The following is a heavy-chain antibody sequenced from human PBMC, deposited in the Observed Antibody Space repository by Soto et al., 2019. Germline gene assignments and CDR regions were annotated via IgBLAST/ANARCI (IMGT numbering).Heavy chain of an antibody. D-gene: IGHD3-10*01. CDR3: ASDYLYYGSGRFEWFDP. J-gene: IGHJ5*02. V-gene: IGHV1-18*01. CDR2: ISAYNGNT. Sequence: QVQLVQSGAEVKKPGASVKVSCKASGYTFTSYGISWVRQAPGQGLEWMGWISAYNGNTNYAQKLQGRVTMTTDTSTSTAYMELRSLRSDDTAVYYCASDYLYYGSGRFEWFDPWGQGTLVTVSS. CDR1: GYTFTSYG.